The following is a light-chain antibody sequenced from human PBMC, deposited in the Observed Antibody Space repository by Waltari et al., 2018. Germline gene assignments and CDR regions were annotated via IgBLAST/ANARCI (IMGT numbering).Light chain of an antibody. CDR3: LQHNTYPYS. Sequence: ITMTQSPSSLSASVGATIPITCRASQDINIYLNWFQQKPGKAPKLLIYAATSLQSGVPSRFSGSGSGTEFTLTISSLQPEDFAAYHCLQHNTYPYSFGQGTKVEIK. J-gene: IGKJ2*03. V-gene: IGKV1-17*01. CDR2: AAT. CDR1: QDINIY.